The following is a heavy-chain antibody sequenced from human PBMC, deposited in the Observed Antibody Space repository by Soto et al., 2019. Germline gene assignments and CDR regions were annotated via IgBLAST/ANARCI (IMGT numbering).Heavy chain of an antibody. CDR3: ARGRYGDY. CDR2: ISAHNGNT. D-gene: IGHD1-1*01. V-gene: IGHV1-18*01. Sequence: QVNLVQSGAEVKKPGASVKVSCKGSGYAFTTYGITWVRQAPGQGLEWMGWISAHNGNTNYAQKLPGRVTVTRDTSTSTAYMELRSLRSDDTAVYYCARGRYGDYWGQGALVTVSS. J-gene: IGHJ4*02. CDR1: GYAFTTYG.